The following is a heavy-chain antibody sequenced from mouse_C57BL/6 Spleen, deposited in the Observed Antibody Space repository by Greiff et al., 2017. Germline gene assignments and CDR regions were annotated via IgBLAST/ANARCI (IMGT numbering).Heavy chain of an antibody. V-gene: IGHV1-64*01. J-gene: IGHJ1*03. CDR1: GYTFTSYW. CDR3: ARGGPHWYFDV. Sequence: VQLQQPGAELVKPGASVKLSCKASGYTFTSYWMHWVKQRPGQGLEWIGMIHPNSGSTNYNEKFKSKATLTVDKSSSTAYMQLSSLSSEDSAVYYCARGGPHWYFDVWGTGTTVTVSS. D-gene: IGHD3-3*01. CDR2: IHPNSGST.